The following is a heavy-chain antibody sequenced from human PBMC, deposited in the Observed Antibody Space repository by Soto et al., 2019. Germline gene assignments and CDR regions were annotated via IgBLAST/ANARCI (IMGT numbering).Heavy chain of an antibody. D-gene: IGHD2-8*02. J-gene: IGHJ5*02. CDR2: IGTLHDT. Sequence: EVQLVESGGGLVQPGGSLRLSCAASGFTFSASDMHWVRQAAGKGLEWVSAIGTLHDTYYPDSVKGRFTISRDNAKNSLYLQRTSLGAGDAAVYYWARQASYWHGGGGWLDPWGQGTLVTVSS. CDR3: ARQASYWHGGGGWLDP. CDR1: GFTFSASD. V-gene: IGHV3-13*01.